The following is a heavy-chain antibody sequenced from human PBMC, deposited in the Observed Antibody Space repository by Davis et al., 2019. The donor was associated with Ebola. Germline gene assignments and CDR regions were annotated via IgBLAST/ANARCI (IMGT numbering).Heavy chain of an antibody. CDR3: VKDIDKSDWYGNYYYYGMDV. D-gene: IGHD3-9*01. CDR2: ITWDGGST. J-gene: IGHJ6*02. V-gene: IGHV3-43D*04. Sequence: PGGSLRLSCVASGFTFDDYAMHWVRQAPGKGLEWVSLITWDGGSTYYAESVKGRFTISRDNSKNSLYLQMNSLRAEDTALYYCVKDIDKSDWYGNYYYYGMDVWGHGTTVTVSS. CDR1: GFTFDDYA.